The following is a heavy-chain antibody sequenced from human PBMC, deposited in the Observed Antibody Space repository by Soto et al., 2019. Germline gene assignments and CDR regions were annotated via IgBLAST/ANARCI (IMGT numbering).Heavy chain of an antibody. D-gene: IGHD3-22*01. CDR3: ARDYYDSSGYYYTGPFDY. CDR2: ISYDGSNK. J-gene: IGHJ4*02. V-gene: IGHV3-30-3*01. CDR1: GFTFSSYA. Sequence: PRGSLRLSCAASGFTFSSYAMHWVRQAPGKGLEWVAVISYDGSNKYYADSVKGRFTISRDNSKNTLYLQMNSLRAEDTAVYYCARDYYDSSGYYYTGPFDYWGQGTLVTVSS.